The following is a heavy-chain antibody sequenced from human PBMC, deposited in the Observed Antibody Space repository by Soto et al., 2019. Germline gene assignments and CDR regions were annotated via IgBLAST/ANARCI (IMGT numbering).Heavy chain of an antibody. Sequence: WETLSLTCTVSGGSISSSSYYWGWIRQPPGKGLEWIGSIYYSGSTYYNPSLKSRVTISVDTSKNQFSLKLSSVTAADTAVYYCARYASSPRVRGVIGYYYYGMDVWGQGTTVTVSS. CDR3: ARYASSPRVRGVIGYYYYGMDV. V-gene: IGHV4-39*01. CDR2: IYYSGST. J-gene: IGHJ6*02. D-gene: IGHD3-10*01. CDR1: GGSISSSSYY.